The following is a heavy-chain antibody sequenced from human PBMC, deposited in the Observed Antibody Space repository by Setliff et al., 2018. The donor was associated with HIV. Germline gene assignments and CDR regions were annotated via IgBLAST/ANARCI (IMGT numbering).Heavy chain of an antibody. CDR3: ARGTFSGPDY. CDR2: INHSGST. V-gene: IGHV4-34*01. J-gene: IGHJ4*02. CDR1: GGSFSGYY. Sequence: SETLSLTCAVYGGSFSGYYWNWIRQPPGKGLEWIGEINHSGSTNYNPSLKSRVTISVDTSKNQFSLKLNSVTAADTAAYYCARGTFSGPDYWGQGTLVTVSS. D-gene: IGHD1-26*01.